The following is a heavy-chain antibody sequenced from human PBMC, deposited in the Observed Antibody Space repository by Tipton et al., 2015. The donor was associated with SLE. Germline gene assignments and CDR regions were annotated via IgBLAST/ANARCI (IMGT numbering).Heavy chain of an antibody. V-gene: IGHV4-59*01. CDR3: ARGKRHYDVLTGYYSKPHYFDF. J-gene: IGHJ4*02. D-gene: IGHD3-9*01. CDR1: GGSISTYY. CDR2: IHYSGST. Sequence: TLSLTCTVSGGSISTYYSWIRQSPGKGLEWIGYIHYSGSTNYNPSLKSRVTISVDTSKNQFSLKLSSVTAADTAVYYCARGKRHYDVLTGYYSKPHYFDFWGQGTVVAVSP.